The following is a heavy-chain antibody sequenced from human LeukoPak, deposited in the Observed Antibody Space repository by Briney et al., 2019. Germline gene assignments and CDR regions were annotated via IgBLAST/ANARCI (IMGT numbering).Heavy chain of an antibody. CDR3: AGVDGQNFIEF. CDR2: TYYRSKWYH. D-gene: IGHD5-24*01. V-gene: IGHV6-1*01. CDR1: GNSVSSITAA. J-gene: IGHJ4*02. Sequence: SQTLSLTCAISGNSVSSITAACNWSRQSPSRGLEWLGRTYYRSKWYHEYAVSVKSRISITPDTAKNLFSLQMNSVTPEDTAVYFCAGVDGQNFIEFWGQGTQVTVSS.